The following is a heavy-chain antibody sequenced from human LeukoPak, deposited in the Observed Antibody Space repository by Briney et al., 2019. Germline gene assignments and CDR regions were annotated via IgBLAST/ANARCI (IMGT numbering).Heavy chain of an antibody. CDR3: ARLLDNDISGDPDTFDV. CDR1: GVTLRGHY. J-gene: IGHJ3*01. D-gene: IGHD3-22*01. V-gene: IGHV4-59*11. CDR2: ISYTGRT. Sequence: LGTLSLTCTVSGVTLRGHYWSWIRQPPGKRLEWIAYISYTGRTKYNPSPQRRLTISIATSKSQFSLKLTSVASADTAVYSCARLLDNDISGDPDTFDVWGQGTTVIVSS.